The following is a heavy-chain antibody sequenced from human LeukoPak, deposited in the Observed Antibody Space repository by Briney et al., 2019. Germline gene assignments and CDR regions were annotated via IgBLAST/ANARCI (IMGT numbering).Heavy chain of an antibody. D-gene: IGHD2-21*02. Sequence: PSETLSLTCTVSGGSISSRSYYWNRIRQPAGKGLEWIGRFYTSGSTNYNPSLKSRVTISVDTSKNQFSLKLSSVTAADTAVYYCARTYCGGDCRGYYYHYYMDVWGKGTTVTISS. CDR2: FYTSGST. CDR1: GGSISSRSYY. V-gene: IGHV4-61*02. J-gene: IGHJ6*03. CDR3: ARTYCGGDCRGYYYHYYMDV.